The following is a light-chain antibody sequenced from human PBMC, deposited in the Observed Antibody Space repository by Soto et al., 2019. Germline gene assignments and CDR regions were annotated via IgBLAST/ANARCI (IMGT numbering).Light chain of an antibody. J-gene: IGKJ4*01. CDR2: GAS. Sequence: EIVMTQSPATLSVSPGERATLSCRASQSVSSNLAWYQQKPGQAPRLLIYGASTRATGIPARFSGSGSGTELTLTISSLKSEDFAVYYCQQYNNWPPLTFGGGTKVEIK. CDR3: QQYNNWPPLT. CDR1: QSVSSN. V-gene: IGKV3-15*01.